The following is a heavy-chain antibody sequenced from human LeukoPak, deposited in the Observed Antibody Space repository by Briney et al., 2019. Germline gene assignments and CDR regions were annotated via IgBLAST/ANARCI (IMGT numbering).Heavy chain of an antibody. J-gene: IGHJ5*02. D-gene: IGHD2-2*01. Sequence: SETLSLTCTVSGGSISSYYWGWIRQPPGKGLEWIGYIYYSGSTNYNPSLKSRVTISVDTSKNQFSLKLSSVTAADTAVYYCARSVVVPTAIGDWFDPWGQGTLVTVSS. CDR1: GGSISSYY. CDR3: ARSVVVPTAIGDWFDP. CDR2: IYYSGST. V-gene: IGHV4-59*01.